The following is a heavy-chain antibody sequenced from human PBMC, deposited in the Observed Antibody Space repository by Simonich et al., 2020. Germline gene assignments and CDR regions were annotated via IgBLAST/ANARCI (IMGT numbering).Heavy chain of an antibody. D-gene: IGHD1-26*01. Sequence: EVQLVESGGGLVKPGGSLRLSCAASGFTFISYSMNWVRQAPGKGLEWVSSISSSSRYIYYADSVKGRFTISRENAKNSLYLQMNSLRAEDTAVYYCARGIVGASGAFDIWGQGTMVTVSS. CDR1: GFTFISYS. CDR2: ISSSSRYI. J-gene: IGHJ3*02. CDR3: ARGIVGASGAFDI. V-gene: IGHV3-21*01.